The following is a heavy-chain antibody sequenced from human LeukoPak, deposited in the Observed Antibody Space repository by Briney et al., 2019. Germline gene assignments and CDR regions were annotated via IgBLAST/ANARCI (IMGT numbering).Heavy chain of an antibody. CDR2: ISSSSSYI. J-gene: IGHJ4*02. V-gene: IGHV3-21*01. CDR3: AREGRRFLEWSPPPDY. CDR1: GFTFSSYS. D-gene: IGHD3-3*01. Sequence: GGSLRLSCAASGFTFSSYSMNWVRQAPGKGLEWVSSISSSSSYIYYADSVKGRFTISRDNAKNSLYLQMNSLRAEDTAVYYCAREGRRFLEWSPPPDYWGQGTLVTVSP.